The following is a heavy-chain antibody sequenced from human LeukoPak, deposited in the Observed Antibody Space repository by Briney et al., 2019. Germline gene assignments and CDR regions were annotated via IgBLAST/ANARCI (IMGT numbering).Heavy chain of an antibody. CDR3: ARDGGYYGPDY. CDR1: GFTFSNYW. D-gene: IGHD3-10*01. Sequence: GGSLRLSCAASGFTFSNYWMAWLRQAPGKGLEWVANIRPDGSEKFYVDSVKGRITISRDNAKNSLYLQINSLRAEDTSVYYCARDGGYYGPDYWGQGTTVTVSS. CDR2: IRPDGSEK. V-gene: IGHV3-7*04. J-gene: IGHJ4*02.